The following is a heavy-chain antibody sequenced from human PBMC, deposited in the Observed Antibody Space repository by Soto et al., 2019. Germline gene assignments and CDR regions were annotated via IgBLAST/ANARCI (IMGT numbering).Heavy chain of an antibody. V-gene: IGHV3-74*03. CDR1: GFTFSNHW. D-gene: IGHD1-26*01. CDR2: IKSDGSST. J-gene: IGHJ6*02. CDR3: TRGMVQELFEARNGMDA. Sequence: PGGSLRLSCAASGFTFSNHWMHWVRQAPGKGLMWVSRIKSDGSSTKYADSVKGRFTISRDNAKSTLYLQTNSLRADDTAVYYCTRGMVQELFEARNGMDAWGQGTTVTVSS.